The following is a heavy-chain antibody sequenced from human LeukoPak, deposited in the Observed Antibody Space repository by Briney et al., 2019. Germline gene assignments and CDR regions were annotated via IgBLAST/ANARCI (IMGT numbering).Heavy chain of an antibody. J-gene: IGHJ1*01. CDR3: ATGYSSGWYFYFQH. CDR1: RLTFNKYW. Sequence: SGGSLRLSCEASRLTFNKYWMTWVRQAPGKGLEWVANIKQDGSEKNYVDSVKGRFTISRDNAKNSLSLRMNSLSAEDTAVYYCATGYSSGWYFYFQHWGQGSLVSVSS. V-gene: IGHV3-7*01. CDR2: IKQDGSEK. D-gene: IGHD6-19*01.